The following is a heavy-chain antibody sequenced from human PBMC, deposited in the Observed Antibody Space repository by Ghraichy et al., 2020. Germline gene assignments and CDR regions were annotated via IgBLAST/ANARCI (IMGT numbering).Heavy chain of an antibody. D-gene: IGHD3-9*01. CDR1: GGSFSGSY. CDR2: INHSGRT. V-gene: IGHV4-34*01. CDR3: ARRDDVLTGYYSYYYYGMDV. Sequence: SQTLSLTCAVYGGSFSGSYWSWIRQPPGKGLEWIGEINHSGRTNYNPSLKSRVTISVDTSKNQFSLKLSSVTAADTAVYYCARRDDVLTGYYSYYYYGMDVWGQGTTVTVSS. J-gene: IGHJ6*02.